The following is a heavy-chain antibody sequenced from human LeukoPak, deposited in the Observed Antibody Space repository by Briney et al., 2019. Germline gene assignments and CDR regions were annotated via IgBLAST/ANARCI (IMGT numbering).Heavy chain of an antibody. D-gene: IGHD6-13*01. J-gene: IGHJ6*02. Sequence: GRSLRLSCAASRFTFDDYAMHWVRQAPGKGLEWVSGISWNSGSIGYADSVKGRFTISRDNAKNSLYLQMNSLRAEDTALYYCAKEVLQQQQYGMDVWGQGTTVTVSS. CDR1: RFTFDDYA. V-gene: IGHV3-9*01. CDR2: ISWNSGSI. CDR3: AKEVLQQQQYGMDV.